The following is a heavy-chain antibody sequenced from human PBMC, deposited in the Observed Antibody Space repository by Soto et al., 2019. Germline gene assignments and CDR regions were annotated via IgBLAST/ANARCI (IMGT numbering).Heavy chain of an antibody. V-gene: IGHV1-69*01. CDR1: GGAFNNYP. Sequence: QVQLVQSGAELKSPGSSVSVSCKASGGAFNNYPISWVRQAPGQGLEWMGGVFPRLGTTTYAREVQGRVTMTTDESTTTVSMTLTSLRSEDTAIYDCARDACCCGGDCYSLVYWGQGTLVTVSS. D-gene: IGHD2-21*02. CDR2: VFPRLGTT. J-gene: IGHJ4*02. CDR3: ARDACCCGGDCYSLVY.